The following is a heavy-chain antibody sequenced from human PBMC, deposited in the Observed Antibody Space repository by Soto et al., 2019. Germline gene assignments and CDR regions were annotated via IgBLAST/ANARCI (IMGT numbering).Heavy chain of an antibody. CDR2: ISYDGSDK. V-gene: IGHV3-30*03. J-gene: IGHJ4*02. Sequence: GGSLRLSCAASGFTVSSNYISWVRQAPGKGLEWLAVISYDGSDKFYGDYVKGRFTISRDNSKNTLFLQVNSLREEDTAVYYCASHGADAYVPDYWGQGTRVTVS. D-gene: IGHD3-10*02. CDR3: ASHGADAYVPDY. CDR1: GFTVSSNY.